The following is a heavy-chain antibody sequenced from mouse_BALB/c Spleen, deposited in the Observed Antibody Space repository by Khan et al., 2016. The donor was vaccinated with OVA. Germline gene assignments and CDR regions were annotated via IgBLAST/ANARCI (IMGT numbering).Heavy chain of an antibody. V-gene: IGHV1-54*01. Sequence: QVRLQQTGAELVRPGTSVKVSCKASGYAFTDYLIEWLQQRPGQGLEWIGLINPGSGDIKYNEKFKGKATLTADKSSSTAYMQLSSLTSDDSAVYFCARGGYGSWAYWGQGTLVTVSA. CDR3: ARGGYGSWAY. CDR1: GYAFTDYL. D-gene: IGHD1-1*02. J-gene: IGHJ3*01. CDR2: INPGSGDI.